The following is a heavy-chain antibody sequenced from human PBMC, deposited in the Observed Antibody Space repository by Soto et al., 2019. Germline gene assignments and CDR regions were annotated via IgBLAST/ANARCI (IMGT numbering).Heavy chain of an antibody. CDR3: ARERGGRTMDAFDI. D-gene: IGHD3-10*01. V-gene: IGHV4-59*02. Sequence: PSETLSLTCSFSGDSVTSHYLTWIRQSPGKGLEWIGYIYYSGCTNYNPSLKSRVTISVDTSKNQFSLKLSSVTAADTSVYYCARERGGRTMDAFDIWGQGTMVTVSS. J-gene: IGHJ3*02. CDR2: IYYSGCT. CDR1: GDSVTSHY.